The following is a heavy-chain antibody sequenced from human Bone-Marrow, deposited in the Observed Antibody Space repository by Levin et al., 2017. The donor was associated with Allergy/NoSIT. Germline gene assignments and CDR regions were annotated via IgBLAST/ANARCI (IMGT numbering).Heavy chain of an antibody. CDR1: GGSFTGSF. J-gene: IGHJ4*02. CDR2: INHSGST. Sequence: LSQTLSLTCAVDGGSFTGSFWTWIRQPPGKGLEWIGEINHSGSTKYNPSLTSRVTISVDTSKKEFSLNLSSVTAADTAVFYCARGGRWSFSYYFDYWGQGTRVTVSS. D-gene: IGHD3-10*01. V-gene: IGHV4-34*01. CDR3: ARGGRWSFSYYFDY.